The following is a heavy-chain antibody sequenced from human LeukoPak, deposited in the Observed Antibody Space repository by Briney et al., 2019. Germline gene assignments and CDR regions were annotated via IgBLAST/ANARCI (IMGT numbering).Heavy chain of an antibody. CDR2: ISGNGRST. CDR3: TRDIGRLRGDAFDF. Sequence: EGSLRLSCTASGFTFSTYATHWVRQAPGKGLEYVSGISGNGRSTFYASSVKGRFTVSRDNSKDTLYLQMGSLRAEDMAVYYCTRDIGRLRGDAFDFWGQGTMVTV. J-gene: IGHJ3*01. V-gene: IGHV3-64*01. D-gene: IGHD2-15*01. CDR1: GFTFSTYA.